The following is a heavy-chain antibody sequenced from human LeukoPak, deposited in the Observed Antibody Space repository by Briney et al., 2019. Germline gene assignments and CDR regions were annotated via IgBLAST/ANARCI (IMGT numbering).Heavy chain of an antibody. CDR1: GFTFDESA. CDR3: AKAPPYYSDSSGYFQH. J-gene: IGHJ1*01. CDR2: ISWNSGII. D-gene: IGHD3-22*01. Sequence: GRSLRLSCAASGFTFDESAMHWVRQVPGKGLEWVSGISWNSGIIDYADSVKGRFTISRDNAKNSLYLQMNNLRPDDTAFYYCAKAPPYYSDSSGYFQHWGQGTLVTVSS. V-gene: IGHV3-9*01.